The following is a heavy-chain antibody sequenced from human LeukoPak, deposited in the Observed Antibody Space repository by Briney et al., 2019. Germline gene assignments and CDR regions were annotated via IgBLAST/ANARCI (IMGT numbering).Heavy chain of an antibody. CDR2: IIPIFGTA. CDR1: GGTFISYA. J-gene: IGHJ4*02. V-gene: IGHV1-69*01. CDR3: ARAPITIFGVVINRFDY. Sequence: ASVKVSCKASGGTFISYAINWVRQAPGQGLEWMGGIIPIFGTANYAQKFQGRVTITADESTSTAYMELSSLRSEDTAVYYCARAPITIFGVVINRFDYWGQGTLVTVSS. D-gene: IGHD3-3*01.